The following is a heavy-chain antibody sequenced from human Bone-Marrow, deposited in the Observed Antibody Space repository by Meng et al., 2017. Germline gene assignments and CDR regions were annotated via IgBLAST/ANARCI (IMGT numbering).Heavy chain of an antibody. CDR2: IIPIFGTA. Sequence: SVKVSCKASGGTFSSYAISWVRQAPGQGLEWMGGIIPIFGTANYAQKFQGRVTITADKSTSTAYMELSSLRSEDTAVYYCARDLPPYDSSGYYYVSTFAFDIWGQGTMVT. J-gene: IGHJ3*02. CDR3: ARDLPPYDSSGYYYVSTFAFDI. CDR1: GGTFSSYA. V-gene: IGHV1-69*06. D-gene: IGHD3-22*01.